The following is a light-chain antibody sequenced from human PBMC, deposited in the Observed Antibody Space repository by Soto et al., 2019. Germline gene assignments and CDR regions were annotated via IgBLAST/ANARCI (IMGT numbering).Light chain of an antibody. J-gene: IGKJ1*01. CDR2: GAS. V-gene: IGKV3-20*01. CDR3: QQYGTLQRT. CDR1: QSIASNF. Sequence: EIVLTQSPDTLSLSQGQRATLSCRASQSIASNFLAWYQQKPGQSPRLLIYGASTRATGIPDRFSGSGSGTDFTLTVSRLEPEDFAVYYCQQYGTLQRTFGQGTKVEVK.